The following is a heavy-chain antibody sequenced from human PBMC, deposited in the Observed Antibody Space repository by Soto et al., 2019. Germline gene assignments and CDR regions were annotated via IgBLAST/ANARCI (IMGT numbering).Heavy chain of an antibody. Sequence: QVQLVQSGAEVKKPGSSVKVSCKASGGTFSSYAISWVRQAPGQGLEWMGGIIPIFGTANYGQEFQGRVTISSDESTSTAYLELSSRRSEDTAVYSCARELATVVTGWFDPWGQGTLVTVSS. CDR3: ARELATVVTGWFDP. D-gene: IGHD4-17*01. CDR1: GGTFSSYA. J-gene: IGHJ5*02. V-gene: IGHV1-69*05. CDR2: IIPIFGTA.